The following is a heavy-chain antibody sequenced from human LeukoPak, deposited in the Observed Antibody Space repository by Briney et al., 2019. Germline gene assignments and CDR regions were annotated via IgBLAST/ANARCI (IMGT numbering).Heavy chain of an antibody. J-gene: IGHJ1*01. V-gene: IGHV4-59*01. CDR2: IYYSGST. Sequence: SETLSLTCTVSGGSISSYYWSWIRQPPGKGLEWIGYIYYSGSTNYNPSLKSRVTISLDTSKNQFSLKLNSVTAADTAVYYCARSDSSQVFQHWGQGTLVTVSS. CDR1: GGSISSYY. CDR3: ARSDSSQVFQH. D-gene: IGHD6-13*01.